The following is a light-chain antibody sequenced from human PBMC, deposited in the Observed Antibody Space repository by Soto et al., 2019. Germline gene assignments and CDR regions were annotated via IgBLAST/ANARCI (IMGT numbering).Light chain of an antibody. V-gene: IGKV3-15*01. CDR2: GAS. CDR3: QQYNNWPPIT. CDR1: QSVNNK. J-gene: IGKJ5*01. Sequence: EIVMTQSPAALSVSPGERVTLSCRASQSVNNKVAWYQQKPGQAPRLLXCGASTRATGIPARFSGSGSVTELTLTISSLQSEDFAAYYCQQYNNWPPITFGQGTRLEIK.